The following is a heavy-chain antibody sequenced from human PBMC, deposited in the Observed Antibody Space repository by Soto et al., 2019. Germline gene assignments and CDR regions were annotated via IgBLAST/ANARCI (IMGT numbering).Heavy chain of an antibody. V-gene: IGHV1-3*01. Sequence: EASVKVSCKASGYTFTSYAMHWVRQAPGQRLEWMGWINAGNGNTKYSQKFQGRVTITRDTSASTAYMELSSLRSEDTAVYYCARAQGTMIVVVPRKYGMDVWGQGTTVTVSS. CDR2: INAGNGNT. J-gene: IGHJ6*02. D-gene: IGHD3-22*01. CDR3: ARAQGTMIVVVPRKYGMDV. CDR1: GYTFTSYA.